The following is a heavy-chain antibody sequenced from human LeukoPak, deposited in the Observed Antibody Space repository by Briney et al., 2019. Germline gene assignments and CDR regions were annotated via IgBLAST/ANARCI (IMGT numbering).Heavy chain of an antibody. CDR3: ARYCSSTSCYWGYFDY. CDR1: GYTFTSYA. Sequence: ASVKVSCKASGYTFTSYAMHWVRQAPGQRLEWMGWINAGNGNTKYSQEFQGRVTITRDTSASTAYMELSSLRSEDTAVYYCARYCSSTSCYWGYFDYWGQGTLVTVSS. D-gene: IGHD2-2*01. J-gene: IGHJ4*02. CDR2: INAGNGNT. V-gene: IGHV1-3*03.